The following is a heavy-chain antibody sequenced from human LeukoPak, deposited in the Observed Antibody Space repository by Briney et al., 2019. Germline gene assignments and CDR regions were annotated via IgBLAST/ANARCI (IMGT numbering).Heavy chain of an antibody. V-gene: IGHV1-2*02. CDR2: INPKDGDT. D-gene: IGHD2-2*01. CDR1: GYTFTDYY. Sequence: SVKVSCKASGYTFTDYYMHWVRQAPGQGVEWMGWINPKDGDTNYAQKFQGKVTMTRDTSISTAHMEVSRLRSDDTAVYYCARANFLYCSSTTCLFDYWGQGTLVTVSS. CDR3: ARANFLYCSSTTCLFDY. J-gene: IGHJ4*02.